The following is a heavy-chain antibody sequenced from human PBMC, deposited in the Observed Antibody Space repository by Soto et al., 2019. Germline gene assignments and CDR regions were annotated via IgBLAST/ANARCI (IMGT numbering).Heavy chain of an antibody. CDR1: GGSISAYY. Sequence: SETLSLTCTVSGGSISAYYWSWIRQPPGKALEWIGYIYYSGSTNYNPSLKSRVTISVDTSKNQFSLKLSSVTAADTAVYYCARSTVDTAMVRYYYYYYMDVWGKGTTVTVSS. D-gene: IGHD5-18*01. CDR2: IYYSGST. J-gene: IGHJ6*03. CDR3: ARSTVDTAMVRYYYYYYMDV. V-gene: IGHV4-59*08.